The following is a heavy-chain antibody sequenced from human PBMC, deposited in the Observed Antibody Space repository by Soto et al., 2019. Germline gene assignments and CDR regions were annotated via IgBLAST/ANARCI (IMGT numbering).Heavy chain of an antibody. Sequence: QVQLVQSGAEVKKPGSSVKVSCKASGGTFSSYAISWVRQAPGQGIEWMGVIIPISGTANYAQEVQGRVTITADEATTTAYMELSSLRSEDTAVYYCARSQGSSASLEIYYCYYYGMGDWGKGTTVTVSS. J-gene: IGHJ6*04. V-gene: IGHV1-69*01. CDR1: GGTFSSYA. CDR3: ARSQGSSASLEIYYCYYYGMGD. CDR2: IIPISGTA. D-gene: IGHD2-2*01.